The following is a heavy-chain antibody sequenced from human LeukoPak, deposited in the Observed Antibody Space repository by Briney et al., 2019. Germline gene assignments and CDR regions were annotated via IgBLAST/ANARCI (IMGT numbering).Heavy chain of an antibody. Sequence: GRSLRLSCAASGFTSSRYAMHWVRQAPGKGLEWVAVISYDGSNKYYADSVKGRFTISRDSSKNTLYLQMNSLRAEDTAVYFCAKVDIEVVVAATSMDVWGQGTTVTVSS. J-gene: IGHJ6*02. CDR1: GFTSSRYA. CDR2: ISYDGSNK. CDR3: AKVDIEVVVAATSMDV. V-gene: IGHV3-30-3*01. D-gene: IGHD2-15*01.